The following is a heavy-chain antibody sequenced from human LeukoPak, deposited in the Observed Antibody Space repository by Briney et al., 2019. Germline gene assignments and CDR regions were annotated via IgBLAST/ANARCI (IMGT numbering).Heavy chain of an antibody. D-gene: IGHD3-9*01. CDR2: IYYSGST. J-gene: IGHJ6*03. V-gene: IGHV4-30-4*07. Sequence: SQSLSLTCAVSGGSISSGGYSWSWIRQPPGKGLEWIGYIYYSGSTYYNPSLKSRVTISVDTSKNQFSLKLSSVTAADTAVYYCARSFLRYFDWLPSYYYYMDVWGKGTTVTVSS. CDR1: GGSISSGGYS. CDR3: ARSFLRYFDWLPSYYYYMDV.